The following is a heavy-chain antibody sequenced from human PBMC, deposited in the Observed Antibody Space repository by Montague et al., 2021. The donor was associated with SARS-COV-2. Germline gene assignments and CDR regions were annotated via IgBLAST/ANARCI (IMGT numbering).Heavy chain of an antibody. CDR1: GFSLSTSGMC. D-gene: IGHD4-17*01. CDR2: IDWDDDK. V-gene: IGHV2-70*11. Sequence: PALVKPTQTLTLTCTFSGFSLSTSGMCVSWIRQPPGKALEWLARIDWDDDKYYSTSLKTRLTISKDTSKNQVVLTMTNMDPVDAATYYCARILATVNAFDIWGQGTMVTVSS. J-gene: IGHJ3*02. CDR3: ARILATVNAFDI.